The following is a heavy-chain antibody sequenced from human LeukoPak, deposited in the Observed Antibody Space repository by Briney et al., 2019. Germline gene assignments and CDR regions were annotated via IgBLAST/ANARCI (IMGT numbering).Heavy chain of an antibody. CDR1: GFTFSSYS. CDR3: ARILYGDSYYFDY. V-gene: IGHV3-21*01. CDR2: ISSSSSYI. Sequence: GGSLRLSCAASGFTFSSYSMNWVRQAPGKGLEWVSSISSSSSYIYYADSVKGRFTISRGNAKNSLYLQMNSLRAEDTAVYYCARILYGDSYYFDYWGQGTLVTVSS. J-gene: IGHJ4*02. D-gene: IGHD4-17*01.